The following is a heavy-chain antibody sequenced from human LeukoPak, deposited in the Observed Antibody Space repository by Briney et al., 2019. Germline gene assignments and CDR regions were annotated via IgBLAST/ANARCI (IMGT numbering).Heavy chain of an antibody. CDR1: GGSITDYY. CDR3: ARAGGATLDY. J-gene: IGHJ4*02. Sequence: SETLSLTCTVSGGSITDYYWGWIRQPPGKGLERIGYDYYSGSSNYNPSLKSRVTISVDTSKNQFSLKMSSVTAADTAVYYCARAGGATLDYWGQGTLVTVSS. CDR2: DYYSGSS. V-gene: IGHV4-59*01. D-gene: IGHD3-10*01.